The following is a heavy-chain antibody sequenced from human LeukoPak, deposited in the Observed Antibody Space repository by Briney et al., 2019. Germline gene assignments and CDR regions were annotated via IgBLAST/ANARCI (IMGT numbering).Heavy chain of an antibody. V-gene: IGHV1-69*01. CDR3: ARPHSYYGSGSHLYYYYYGMDV. D-gene: IGHD3-10*01. CDR2: IVPIFGTA. Sequence: SVKVSCKASGGTFSSYAISWVRQAPGQGLEWMGGIVPIFGTANYAQKFQGRVTITADESTSTAYMELSSLRSEDTAVYYCARPHSYYGSGSHLYYYYYGMDVWGQGTTVTVSS. CDR1: GGTFSSYA. J-gene: IGHJ6*02.